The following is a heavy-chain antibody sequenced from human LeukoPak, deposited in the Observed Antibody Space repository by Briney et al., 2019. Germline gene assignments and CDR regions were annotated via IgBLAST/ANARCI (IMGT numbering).Heavy chain of an antibody. D-gene: IGHD5-18*01. V-gene: IGHV3-33*06. CDR2: IWYDGSNK. Sequence: GGSLRLSCAASGFTFSSHGMHWVRQAPGKGLEWVAVIWYDGSNKYYADSVKGRFTISRDNSKNTLYLQMNSLRAEDTAVYYCAKAQDTAMAPDHWGQGTLVTVSS. CDR1: GFTFSSHG. J-gene: IGHJ4*02. CDR3: AKAQDTAMAPDH.